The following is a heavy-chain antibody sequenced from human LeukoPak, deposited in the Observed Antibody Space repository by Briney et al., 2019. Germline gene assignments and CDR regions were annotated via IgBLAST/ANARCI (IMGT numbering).Heavy chain of an antibody. CDR1: GGSISNSY. CDR3: ARGDASGRPGIGFDF. J-gene: IGHJ4*02. Sequence: PSETLSLTCTVSGGSISNSYWSWIRQTPGKGLEWIGFFHDSESTNYNPSLKSRVSISLDTSKNQVSLWLSSVTAADTAVYYCARGDASGRPGIGFDFWGQGTLVNVSS. CDR2: FHDSEST. D-gene: IGHD1-26*01. V-gene: IGHV4-59*01.